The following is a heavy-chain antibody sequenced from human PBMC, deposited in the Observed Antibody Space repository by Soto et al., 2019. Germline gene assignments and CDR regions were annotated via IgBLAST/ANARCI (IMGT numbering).Heavy chain of an antibody. D-gene: IGHD3-3*01. CDR1: GFTFDDYA. Sequence: EVQLVESGGGLVQPGRSLRLSCAASGFTFDDYAMHWVRQAPGKGLEWVSGISWNSGSIGYADSVKGRFTISRDNAKNSLYLQMNSLRAEDTALYYCAKASDYYDFWSGHIDYWGQGTLVTVSS. V-gene: IGHV3-9*01. CDR3: AKASDYYDFWSGHIDY. J-gene: IGHJ4*02. CDR2: ISWNSGSI.